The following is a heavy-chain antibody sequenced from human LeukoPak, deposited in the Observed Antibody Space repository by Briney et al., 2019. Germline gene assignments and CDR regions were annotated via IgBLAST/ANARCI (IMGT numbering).Heavy chain of an antibody. D-gene: IGHD6-13*01. V-gene: IGHV1-8*01. CDR2: MNPNRGNT. CDR3: ARGPGKSSSWDYYYYYMDV. Sequence: GASVKLSCKASAYTFTSYNINWVRHATGQGLEWMGWMNPNRGNTGYAQKFQGRVTMTRNTSISTAYMELSSLRSEDTAVYYCARGPGKSSSWDYYYYYMDVWGKGTTVTVSS. J-gene: IGHJ6*03. CDR1: AYTFTSYN.